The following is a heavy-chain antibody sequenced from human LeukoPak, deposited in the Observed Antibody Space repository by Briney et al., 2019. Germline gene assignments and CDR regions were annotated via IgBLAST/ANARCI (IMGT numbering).Heavy chain of an antibody. V-gene: IGHV3-23*01. CDR2: ISGSGGMT. J-gene: IGHJ4*02. Sequence: GGSLRLSCAASGFIFSSHAMNWVRQAPGKGLEWVSVISGSGGMTYYADSVKGRFTVSRDNADNLLYLQMHSLRVEDMAVYYCARTTGILAAGTRFDYWGQGILVTVSS. CDR1: GFIFSSHA. CDR3: ARTTGILAAGTRFDY. D-gene: IGHD6-13*01.